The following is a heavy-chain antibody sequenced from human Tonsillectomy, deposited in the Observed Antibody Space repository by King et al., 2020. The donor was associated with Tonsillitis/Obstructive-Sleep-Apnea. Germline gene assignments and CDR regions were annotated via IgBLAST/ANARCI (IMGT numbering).Heavy chain of an antibody. CDR3: ARDYVFDP. Sequence: QLVQSGAEVKKPGASVKVSCKASGYTFTNYAMHWVRQAPGQTLEWMGWMNAANGNTKYSQKFQGRVTITRDTSASTAYMELSSLRSEDTAVYYCARDYVFDPWGQGTLVTVSS. J-gene: IGHJ5*02. V-gene: IGHV1-3*01. CDR1: GYTFTNYA. CDR2: MNAANGNT. D-gene: IGHD3-10*02.